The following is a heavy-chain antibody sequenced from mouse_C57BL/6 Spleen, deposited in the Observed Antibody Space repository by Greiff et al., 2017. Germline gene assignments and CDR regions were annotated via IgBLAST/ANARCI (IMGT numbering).Heavy chain of an antibody. J-gene: IGHJ4*01. Sequence: DVKLQESGPELVKPGASVKMSCKASGYTFTDYNMHWVKQSHGKSLEWIGYINPNNGGTSYNQKFKGKATLTVNKSSSTAYMELRSLTSEDSAVYYCARSLVGYYAMDYWGQGTSVTVSS. CDR1: GYTFTDYN. V-gene: IGHV1-22*01. CDR3: ARSLVGYYAMDY. CDR2: INPNNGGT. D-gene: IGHD2-10*02.